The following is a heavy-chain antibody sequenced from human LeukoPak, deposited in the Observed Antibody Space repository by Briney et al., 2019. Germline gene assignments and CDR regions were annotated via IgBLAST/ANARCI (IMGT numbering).Heavy chain of an antibody. CDR1: GSSFTSYW. CDR2: IDPSDSYT. CDR3: ARLYPQWHAGGMDV. Sequence: HGASLQISCKGSGSSFTSYWISWGRPVPGKGLEWMGRIDPSDSYTNYSPSFQGHVTISADKSISTAYLQWSSLKASGTAMYYCARLYPQWHAGGMDVWGKGTTVTVSS. D-gene: IGHD6-19*01. V-gene: IGHV5-10-1*01. J-gene: IGHJ6*04.